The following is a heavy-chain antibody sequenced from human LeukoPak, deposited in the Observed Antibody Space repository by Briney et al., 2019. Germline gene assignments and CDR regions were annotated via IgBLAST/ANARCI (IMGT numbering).Heavy chain of an antibody. V-gene: IGHV3-23*01. CDR1: GFTFDNYR. J-gene: IGHJ4*02. D-gene: IGHD1-26*01. CDR2: VNADGGNT. Sequence: PGGSLRLSCAASGFTFDNYRMSWVRQAPGKGLEWVSTVNADGGNTYYADSVKGRFTISRDNSKNTLYLQMNSLRAEDTAVYYCAKAQSRGRIVGATHWGQGTLVTVSS. CDR3: AKAQSRGRIVGATH.